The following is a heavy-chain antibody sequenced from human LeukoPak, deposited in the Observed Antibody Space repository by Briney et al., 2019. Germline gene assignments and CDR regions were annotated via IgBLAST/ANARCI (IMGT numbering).Heavy chain of an antibody. J-gene: IGHJ4*02. CDR1: GFTFSSYD. V-gene: IGHV3-30*04. CDR2: ISSDGTNK. Sequence: PGGSLRLSCAASGFTFSSYDMHWVRQAPGKGLEWVAVISSDGTNKYYADSLKGRFTISRDNSKNTLYLQMNSLRAEDTAVHFCARDRGSPLRKPIPRDYYFDSWGQGSLVTVSS. D-gene: IGHD2-21*01. CDR3: ARDRGSPLRKPIPRDYYFDS.